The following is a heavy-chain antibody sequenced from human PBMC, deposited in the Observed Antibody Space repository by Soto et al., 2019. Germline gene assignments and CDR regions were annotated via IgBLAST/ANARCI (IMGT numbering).Heavy chain of an antibody. CDR3: ARAGRGYCSGGSCYSGLHGMDV. CDR1: GGSIRSSNW. J-gene: IGHJ6*02. CDR2: IYHSGST. V-gene: IGHV4-4*02. D-gene: IGHD2-15*01. Sequence: SETLSLTCAVSGGSIRSSNWWSWVRQPPGKGLEWIGEIYHSGSTNYNPSLKSRVTISVDKSKNQFSLKLSSVTAADTAVYYCARAGRGYCSGGSCYSGLHGMDVWGQGTTVTVSS.